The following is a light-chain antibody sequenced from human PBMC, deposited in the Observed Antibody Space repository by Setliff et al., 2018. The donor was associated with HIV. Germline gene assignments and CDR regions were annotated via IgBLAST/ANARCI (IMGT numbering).Light chain of an antibody. J-gene: IGLJ1*01. CDR1: SSDVGDYQS. CDR3: SSNTSSSPLYV. CDR2: EVS. Sequence: SALTQPASVSGSPGQSITTSCSGISSDVGDYQSVSWYQQHPGKAPKLMIYEVSDRPSGVSSRFSGSKSGNTASLTISRLQAEDEADYFCSSNTSSSPLYVFATGTKVTV. V-gene: IGLV2-14*01.